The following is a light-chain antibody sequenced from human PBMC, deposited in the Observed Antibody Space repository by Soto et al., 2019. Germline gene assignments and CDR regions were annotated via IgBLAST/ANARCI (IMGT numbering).Light chain of an antibody. CDR2: STS. CDR3: LIYDGGAQV. Sequence: QAVVTQEPSLTVSPGGTVTLTCASSTGAVTSGYYPNWFQQKPGQAPRALIYSTSNKRSWTPARFSGSLLGGKAALTLSGVQPEDEAEYYCLIYDGGAQVFGGGTKLTVL. CDR1: TGAVTSGYY. J-gene: IGLJ2*01. V-gene: IGLV7-43*01.